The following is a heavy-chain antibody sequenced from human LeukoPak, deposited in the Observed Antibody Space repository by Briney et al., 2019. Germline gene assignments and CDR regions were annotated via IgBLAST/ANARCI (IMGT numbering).Heavy chain of an antibody. CDR2: ISGSGDNT. J-gene: IGHJ4*02. Sequence: PGGSLRLSCAASGFSFSTYAMTWVRQAPGKGLEWVSAISGSGDNTYYADSVKGRFTISRDNSKNTLHLQMNSQRAEDTAIYYCLRDLWSLGYWGQGTLVTVSS. D-gene: IGHD3-10*01. V-gene: IGHV3-23*01. CDR1: GFSFSTYA. CDR3: LRDLWSLGY.